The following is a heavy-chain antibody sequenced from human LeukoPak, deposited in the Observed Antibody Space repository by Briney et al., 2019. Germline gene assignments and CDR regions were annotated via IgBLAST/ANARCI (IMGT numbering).Heavy chain of an antibody. V-gene: IGHV3-23*01. CDR2: ISGSGGST. J-gene: IGHJ6*03. CDR3: AKYPAVTTTYYHYYYMDV. D-gene: IGHD4-17*01. Sequence: GGSLRLSCAASGFTFSSYAMSWVRQAPGKGLEWVSAISGSGGSTYYADSVKGRFTISRDNSKNTLYLQMNSLRAEDTAVYYCAKYPAVTTTYYHYYYMDVWGKGTTVTVSS. CDR1: GFTFSSYA.